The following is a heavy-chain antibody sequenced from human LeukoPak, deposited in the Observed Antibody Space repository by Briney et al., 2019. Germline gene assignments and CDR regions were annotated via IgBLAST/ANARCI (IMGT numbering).Heavy chain of an antibody. J-gene: IGHJ4*02. CDR3: ARHGYYYGSGSQWGFDY. CDR1: GGSISSSSYY. Sequence: PSETLSLTCTVSGGSISSSSYYWGWIRQPPGEGLEWIGSIYYSGSTYYNPSLKSRVTISVDTSKNQFSLKLSSVTAADTAVYYCARHGYYYGSGSQWGFDYWGQGTLVTVSS. CDR2: IYYSGST. V-gene: IGHV4-39*01. D-gene: IGHD3-10*01.